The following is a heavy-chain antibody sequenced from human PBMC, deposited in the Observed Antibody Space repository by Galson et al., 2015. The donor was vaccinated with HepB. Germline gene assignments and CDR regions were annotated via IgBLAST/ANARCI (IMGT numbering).Heavy chain of an antibody. CDR3: AREDHGYGDYPAFDY. CDR1: GGSISSGGYY. Sequence: TLSLTCTVSGGSISSGGYYWSWIRQHPGKGLEWIGYIYYSGSTYYNPSLKSRVTISVDTSKNQFSLKLSSVTAADTAVYYCAREDHGYGDYPAFDYWGQGTLVTVSS. CDR2: IYYSGST. V-gene: IGHV4-31*03. D-gene: IGHD4-17*01. J-gene: IGHJ4*02.